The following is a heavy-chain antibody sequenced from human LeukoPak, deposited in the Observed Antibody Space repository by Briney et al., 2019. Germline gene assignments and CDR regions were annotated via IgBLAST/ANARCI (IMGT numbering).Heavy chain of an antibody. D-gene: IGHD4-17*01. CDR1: GVSVSRFY. CDR2: IYGTGHT. J-gene: IGHJ4*02. CDR3: ARDDYDDSTRGLDY. V-gene: IGHV4-4*07. Sequence: SETLSLTCTVSGVSVSRFYWTWIRQSAEKGPEWIGRIYGTGHTNCNPSLKSRVIMSIDTSKNQFSLKLTSITAADTAVYYCARDDYDDSTRGLDYWGQGTLVTVSS.